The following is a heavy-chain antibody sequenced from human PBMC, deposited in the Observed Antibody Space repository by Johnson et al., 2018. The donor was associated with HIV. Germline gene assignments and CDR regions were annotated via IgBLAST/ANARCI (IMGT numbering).Heavy chain of an antibody. D-gene: IGHD3-3*01. CDR3: TTNFWSGFYPDAFDI. V-gene: IGHV3-15*01. CDR2: IKSKSDGGTT. CDR1: GFTFSNAW. J-gene: IGHJ3*02. Sequence: VQLVESGGGLVKPGGSLRLPCAASGFTFSNAWMTWVRQAPGKGLEWVGRIKSKSDGGTTDYAAPVRGRMPISRDDSETTLYLQMNSLKTEDTAVYYCTTNFWSGFYPDAFDIWGQGTMVTVSS.